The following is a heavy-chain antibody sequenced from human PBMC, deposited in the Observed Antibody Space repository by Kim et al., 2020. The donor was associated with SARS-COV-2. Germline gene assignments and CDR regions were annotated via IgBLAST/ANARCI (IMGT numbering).Heavy chain of an antibody. J-gene: IGHJ4*02. Sequence: LSLTCAASGFTFSSYAMNWVRQAPGKGLEWVSAISASGGGTYYADSVKGRFTISRDNSKNTLYLLMSSLGAEDTAAYYCAKGYSTSWGYLSDNWGQGTLVTVSS. CDR1: GFTFSSYA. V-gene: IGHV3-23*01. CDR3: AKGYSTSWGYLSDN. CDR2: ISASGGGT. D-gene: IGHD6-13*01.